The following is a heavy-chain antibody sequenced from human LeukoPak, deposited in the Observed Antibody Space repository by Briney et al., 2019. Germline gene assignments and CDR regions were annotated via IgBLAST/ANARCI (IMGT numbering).Heavy chain of an antibody. D-gene: IGHD5-18*01. CDR2: IDPSDSYT. V-gene: IGHV5-10-1*01. CDR1: GYNFTNYW. J-gene: IGHJ4*02. CDR3: ARHGRYTAIEYFDY. Sequence: GESLKISCKGSGYNFTNYWISWVRQMPGKGLEWMGRIDPSDSYTNYSPSFQGHVTISTDKSISTAYLQWNSLKASDTAMYYCARHGRYTAIEYFDYWGQGTLVTVSS.